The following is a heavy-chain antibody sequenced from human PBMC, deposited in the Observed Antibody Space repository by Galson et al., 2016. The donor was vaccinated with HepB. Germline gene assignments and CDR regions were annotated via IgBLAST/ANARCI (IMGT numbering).Heavy chain of an antibody. V-gene: IGHV1-3*01. D-gene: IGHD3-3*01. CDR2: INAGNGVT. CDR1: GYLFAGYG. CDR3: AREELNYDFWSGFYYYYGVDV. J-gene: IGHJ6*02. Sequence: SVKVSCKASGYLFAGYGMHWVRQAPGQRLEWMGWINAGNGVTKYSQNFQDRVIITRDTSASAVYMELRSLRPEDTAVYYCAREELNYDFWSGFYYYYGVDVWGQGTTVIVS.